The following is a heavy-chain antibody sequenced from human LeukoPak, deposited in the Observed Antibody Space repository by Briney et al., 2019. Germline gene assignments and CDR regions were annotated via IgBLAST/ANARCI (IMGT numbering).Heavy chain of an antibody. CDR3: ARLVPAADYYMDV. J-gene: IGHJ6*03. D-gene: IGHD2-2*01. CDR2: IYYSGST. Sequence: SETLSLTCTVSGGSISSSSYYWGWIRQPPGKGLEWIGSIYYSGSTYYNPSLKSRVTISVDTSKNQFSLKLSSVTAADTAVYYCARLVPAADYYMDVWGKGTTVTVSS. CDR1: GGSISSSSYY. V-gene: IGHV4-39*01.